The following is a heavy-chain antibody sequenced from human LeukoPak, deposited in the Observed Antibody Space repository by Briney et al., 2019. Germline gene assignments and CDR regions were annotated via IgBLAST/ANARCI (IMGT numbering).Heavy chain of an antibody. CDR2: IYYSGST. V-gene: IGHV4-39*07. D-gene: IGHD3-10*01. J-gene: IGHJ4*02. Sequence: SETLSLTCTVSGGSISSSSYYWGWVRQPPGKGLEWIGSIYYSGSTYYNPSLKSRVTISVDTSKNQFSLKLSSVTAADTAVYYCARERRFGELTYFDYWGQGTLVTVSS. CDR3: ARERRFGELTYFDY. CDR1: GGSISSSSYY.